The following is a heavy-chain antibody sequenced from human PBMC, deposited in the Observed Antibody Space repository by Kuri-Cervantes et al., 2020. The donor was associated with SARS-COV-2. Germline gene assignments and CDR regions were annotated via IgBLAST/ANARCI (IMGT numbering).Heavy chain of an antibody. V-gene: IGHV1-69*13. J-gene: IGHJ3*02. CDR1: RDTFSTFG. CDR3: ARVRIVVVIDAFDI. Sequence: SVKVSCKTSRDTFSTFGFSWVGQAPGKGLEWMGGIIPFFRTPTYAQRFEGRVTITADDSTSTVYMELSSLRFEDTAVYFCARVRIVVVIDAFDIWGQGTMVTVSS. D-gene: IGHD3-22*01. CDR2: IIPFFRTP.